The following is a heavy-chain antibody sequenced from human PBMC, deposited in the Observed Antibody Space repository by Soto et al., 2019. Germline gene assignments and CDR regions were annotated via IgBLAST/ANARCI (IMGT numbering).Heavy chain of an antibody. CDR2: IIPILGIA. D-gene: IGHD2-15*01. CDR3: ARVVSDGYCSGGSCSQNWFDP. V-gene: IGHV1-69*02. CDR1: GGTFSSYT. J-gene: IGHJ5*02. Sequence: GASVKVSCKASGGTFSSYTISWVRQAPGQGLEWMGRIIPILGIANYAQKFQGRVTITADKSTSTAYMELSSLRSEDTAVYYCARVVSDGYCSGGSCSQNWFDPWGQGTLVTVSS.